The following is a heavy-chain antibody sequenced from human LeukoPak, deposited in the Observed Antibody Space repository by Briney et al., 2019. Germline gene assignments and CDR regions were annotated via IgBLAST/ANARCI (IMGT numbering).Heavy chain of an antibody. V-gene: IGHV4-34*01. J-gene: IGHJ4*02. CDR1: GGSFSGYY. CDR2: NNHSGST. D-gene: IGHD3-3*01. CDR3: ARKLTYSDFWSGYSQFDY. Sequence: SETLSLTCAVYGGSFSGYYWSWIRQPPGKGLEWIGENNHSGSTNYNPSLKSRVTISVDTSKNQFSLKLSSVTAADTAVYYCARKLTYSDFWSGYSQFDYSGQGTLVTVSS.